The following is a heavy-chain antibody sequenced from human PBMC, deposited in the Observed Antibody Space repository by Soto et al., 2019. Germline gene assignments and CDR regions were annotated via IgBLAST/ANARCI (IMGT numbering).Heavy chain of an antibody. J-gene: IGHJ6*03. Sequence: SETLSLTCTVSGGSISSYCWSWIRQPPGKGLEWIGYIYYSGSTNYNPSLKSRVTISVDTSKNQFSLKLSPVTAADTAVYYCARELNYGDYEDYYYYMDVRGKGTTVTGSS. CDR3: ARELNYGDYEDYYYYMDV. D-gene: IGHD4-17*01. CDR2: IYYSGST. V-gene: IGHV4-59*01. CDR1: GGSISSYC.